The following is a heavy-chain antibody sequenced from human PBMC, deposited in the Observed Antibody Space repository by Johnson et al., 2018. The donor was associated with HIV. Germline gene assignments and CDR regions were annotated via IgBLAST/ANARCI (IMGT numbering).Heavy chain of an antibody. J-gene: IGHJ3*02. D-gene: IGHD6-19*01. CDR1: GFTFSSYW. CDR2: INSAGSGT. V-gene: IGHV3-74*02. CDR3: SRTGRSVSGSPQAFDI. Sequence: VQLVESGGGLVQPGGSLRLSCAASGFTFSSYWIHWVRQAPGKGLLWVSRINSAGSGTSYADSVKGRFTISSDNAKNTLYLQMDSRRADDTPVYYCSRTGRSVSGSPQAFDIWGQGTMVAVSS.